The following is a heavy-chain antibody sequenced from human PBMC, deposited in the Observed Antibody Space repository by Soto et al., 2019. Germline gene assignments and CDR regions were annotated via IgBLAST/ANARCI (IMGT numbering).Heavy chain of an antibody. J-gene: IGHJ4*02. CDR2: IFWDEDK. D-gene: IGHD5-12*01. CDR1: GFSLSTRGVA. Sequence: QITLKESGPTLVEPTQTLTLTCTFSGFSLSTRGVAVGWFRQPPGQALEWLALIFWDEDKWYSPSLRSRLTXTXDXXKNQVVLTMTNMDPVDTATYYCAHRPRGYAYYFDYWGQGTLVTVSS. CDR3: AHRPRGYAYYFDY. V-gene: IGHV2-5*02.